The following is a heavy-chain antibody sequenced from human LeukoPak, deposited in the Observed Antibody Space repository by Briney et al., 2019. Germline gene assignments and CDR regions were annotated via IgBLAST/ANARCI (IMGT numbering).Heavy chain of an antibody. CDR3: ARRVGYSYGGIDY. CDR1: GGSISSYY. V-gene: IGHV4-59*01. CDR2: IYYSGST. Sequence: SETLSLTCTVSGGSISSYYWSWIRQPPGKGLEWTGYIYYSGSTNYNPSLKSRATISVDTSKNQFSLKLSSVTAADTAVYYCARRVGYSYGGIDYWGQGTLVTVSS. J-gene: IGHJ4*02. D-gene: IGHD5-18*01.